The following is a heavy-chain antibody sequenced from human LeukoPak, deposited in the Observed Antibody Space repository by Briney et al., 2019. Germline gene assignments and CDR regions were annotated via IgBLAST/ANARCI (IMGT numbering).Heavy chain of an antibody. CDR3: ARQSSATIVSAFAF. V-gene: IGHV3-33*01. Sequence: GGSLRLSCAASGFIFNTFDMHWVRQAPGKGLEWVAVIWYDGSNKYYADSVKGRFTISRDNSKNTLYIQMNSLRAADPAVYYCARQSSATIVSAFAFWGRGTMVTVSS. D-gene: IGHD2-15*01. CDR2: IWYDGSNK. J-gene: IGHJ3*01. CDR1: GFIFNTFD.